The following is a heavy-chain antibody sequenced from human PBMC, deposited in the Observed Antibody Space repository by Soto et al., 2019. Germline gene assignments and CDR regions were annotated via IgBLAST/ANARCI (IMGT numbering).Heavy chain of an antibody. D-gene: IGHD1-1*01. CDR2: MYYSGTT. Sequence: QVQLQESGPGLVKPSETLSLTCSVSGGSISGLYWSWVRQPPGRGLEWVGWMYYSGTTNYNPSLKSQATISVDPSKTQFSLKLSSVTAADTAIYYCARLRNPYFIDVWGKGTTVTVSS. CDR1: GGSISGLY. CDR3: ARLRNPYFIDV. J-gene: IGHJ6*03. V-gene: IGHV4-59*08.